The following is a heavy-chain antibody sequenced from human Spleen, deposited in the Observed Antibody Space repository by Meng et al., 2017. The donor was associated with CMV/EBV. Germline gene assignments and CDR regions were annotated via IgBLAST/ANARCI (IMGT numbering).Heavy chain of an antibody. CDR2: IYPGDSDT. D-gene: IGHD2-2*01. Sequence: KISCKASGYRFTNYWIGWVRQMPGKGLEWMGIIYPGDSDTRYSPSFQGQVTISADKSKSTAYLQWSSLKASDTAMYYCALGYCTSSSCYRLGHNWFDPWGQGTLVTVSS. J-gene: IGHJ5*02. CDR1: GYRFTNYW. V-gene: IGHV5-51*01. CDR3: ALGYCTSSSCYRLGHNWFDP.